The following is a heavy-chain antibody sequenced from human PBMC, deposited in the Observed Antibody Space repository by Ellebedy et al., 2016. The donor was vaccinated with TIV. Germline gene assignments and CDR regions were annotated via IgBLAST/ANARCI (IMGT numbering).Heavy chain of an antibody. CDR1: GLTVSSNY. V-gene: IGHV3-66*01. Sequence: GESLKISCAASGLTVSSNYMNWVRQAPGKGLEWVSDFYTDGSTYFADSVKSRVTVSRDITRNTLYLQMNSLRAEDTAVYYCARVRGRTESYAMDVWGQGTTVTVSS. D-gene: IGHD1-1*01. J-gene: IGHJ6*02. CDR3: ARVRGRTESYAMDV. CDR2: FYTDGST.